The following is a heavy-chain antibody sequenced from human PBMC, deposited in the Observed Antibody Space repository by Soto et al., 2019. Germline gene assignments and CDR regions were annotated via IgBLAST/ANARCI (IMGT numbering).Heavy chain of an antibody. V-gene: IGHV1-18*01. D-gene: IGHD5-12*01. CDR1: GYTFTSYG. CDR3: ARVQSGYAFAF. CDR2: ISAYNGNT. J-gene: IGHJ4*02. Sequence: QVQLVQSGAEVKKPGASVKVSCKASGYTFTSYGINWVRQAPGQGLEWMGGISAYNGNTPSAQKLQGRVTMTTATSTSTAYMKLRTLRSDDTTVYYCARVQSGYAFAFWGQGTLFTVSS.